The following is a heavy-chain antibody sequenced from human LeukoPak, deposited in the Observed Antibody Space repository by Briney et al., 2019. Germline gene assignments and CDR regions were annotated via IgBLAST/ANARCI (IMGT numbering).Heavy chain of an antibody. V-gene: IGHV3-21*01. CDR2: ISSSSSYI. D-gene: IGHD3-10*01. J-gene: IGHJ5*02. Sequence: GGSLRLSCAASGFTFSSYSMNWVRQAPGKGLEWVSSISSSSSYIYYADSVKGRFTISRDNAKNSLYLQMNSLRAEDTAVYYCASGGSGSYKNWFDPWGQGTLVIVSS. CDR1: GFTFSSYS. CDR3: ASGGSGSYKNWFDP.